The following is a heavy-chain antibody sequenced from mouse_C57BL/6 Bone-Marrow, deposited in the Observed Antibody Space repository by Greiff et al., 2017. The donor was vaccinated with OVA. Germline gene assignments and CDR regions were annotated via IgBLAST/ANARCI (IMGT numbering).Heavy chain of an antibody. V-gene: IGHV5-6*01. Sequence: EVKVVESGGDLVKPGGSLKLSCAASGFTFSSYGMSWVRQTPDKRLEWVATISSGGSYTYSPASVKGRFTISRDNAKNTLYLQMSSLKSEDTAIYYCARHVLGLYYFDYWGQGTTLTVSS. J-gene: IGHJ2*01. CDR1: GFTFSSYG. CDR3: ARHVLGLYYFDY. CDR2: ISSGGSYT. D-gene: IGHD4-1*01.